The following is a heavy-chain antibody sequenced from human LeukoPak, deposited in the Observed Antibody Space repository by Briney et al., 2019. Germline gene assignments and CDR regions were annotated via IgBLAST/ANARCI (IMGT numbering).Heavy chain of an antibody. CDR2: IYYSGST. CDR1: GGSISSYY. Sequence: TPSETLSLTCTVSGGSISSYYWSWIRQPPGKGLEWIGYIYYSGSTNYNPSLKSRVTISVDTSKNQFSLKLSSVTAADTAVYYCARLPRSDYVWGSYRLGFDYWGQGTLVTVSS. CDR3: ARLPRSDYVWGSYRLGFDY. D-gene: IGHD3-16*02. J-gene: IGHJ4*02. V-gene: IGHV4-59*12.